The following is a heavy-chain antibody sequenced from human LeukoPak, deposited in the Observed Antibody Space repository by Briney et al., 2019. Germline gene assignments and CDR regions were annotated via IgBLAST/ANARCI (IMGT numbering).Heavy chain of an antibody. D-gene: IGHD5-12*01. CDR3: ARARGYDNPIDY. J-gene: IGHJ4*02. CDR2: ISGSGGST. CDR1: GFTFSSYG. V-gene: IGHV3-23*01. Sequence: PGGTLRLSCAASGFTFSSYGMSWVRQAPGKGLEWVSAISGSGGSTYYADSVKGRFTISRDNSKNTLYLQMNSLRAEDTAVYYCARARGYDNPIDYWGQGTLVTVSS.